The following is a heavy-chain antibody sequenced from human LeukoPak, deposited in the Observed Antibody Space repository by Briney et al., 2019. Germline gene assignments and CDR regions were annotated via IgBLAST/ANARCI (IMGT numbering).Heavy chain of an antibody. Sequence: ASVKVSCRASGYTFTSYDINWVRQATGQGLEWMGWMNPNSGNAGYAQKFQGRVTMTRNTSISTAYMELSSLRSEDTAVYYCARGRRSSGWYEGDFDYWGQGTLVTVSS. J-gene: IGHJ4*02. CDR2: MNPNSGNA. D-gene: IGHD6-19*01. CDR3: ARGRRSSGWYEGDFDY. CDR1: GYTFTSYD. V-gene: IGHV1-8*01.